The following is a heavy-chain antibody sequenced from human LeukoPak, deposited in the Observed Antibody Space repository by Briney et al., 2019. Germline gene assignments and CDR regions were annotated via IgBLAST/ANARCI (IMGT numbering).Heavy chain of an antibody. J-gene: IGHJ4*02. Sequence: SETLSLTCTVSGYSISSGYCWGWIRQPPGKGLEWIGSIYHSGSTYYNPSLKSRVTISVDTSKNQFSLKLSSVTAADTAVYYCARDGVAVAGLLNWGQGTLVTVSS. CDR1: GYSISSGYC. CDR2: IYHSGST. D-gene: IGHD6-19*01. V-gene: IGHV4-38-2*02. CDR3: ARDGVAVAGLLN.